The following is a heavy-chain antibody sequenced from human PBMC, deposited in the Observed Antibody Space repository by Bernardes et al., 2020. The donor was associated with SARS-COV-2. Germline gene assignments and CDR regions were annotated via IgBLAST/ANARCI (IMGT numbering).Heavy chain of an antibody. J-gene: IGHJ5*02. CDR2: IKTKTDGATT. CDR3: TTQSRSS. CDR1: GFTFSNVW. Sequence: GGSLRLSCAASGFTFSNVWMNWVRQAPGTGLAWVGRIKTKTDGATTDYAAPVKGRFSISRDDSKNTLYLQMNSLKTEDTAMYYCTTQSRSSWGQGTLVTVSS. V-gene: IGHV3-15*01. D-gene: IGHD1-1*01.